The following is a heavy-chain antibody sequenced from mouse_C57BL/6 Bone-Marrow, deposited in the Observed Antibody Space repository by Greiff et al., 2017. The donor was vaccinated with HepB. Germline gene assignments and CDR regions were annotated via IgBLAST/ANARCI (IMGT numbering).Heavy chain of an antibody. D-gene: IGHD1-1*01. CDR3: ARDYYGSVYYAMDY. V-gene: IGHV1-72*01. CDR2: IDPNSGGT. J-gene: IGHJ4*01. CDR1: GYTFTSYW. Sequence: VQLQQPGAELVKPGASVKLSCKASGYTFTSYWMHWVKHRPGRGLEWIGRIDPNSGGTKYNEKFESKATLTVDKPSSTAYMQLSSLTSEDSAVYYCARDYYGSVYYAMDYWGQGTSVTVSS.